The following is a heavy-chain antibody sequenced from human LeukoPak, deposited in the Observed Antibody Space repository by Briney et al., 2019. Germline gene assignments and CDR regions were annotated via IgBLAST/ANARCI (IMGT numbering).Heavy chain of an antibody. V-gene: IGHV4-39*07. Sequence: SETLSLTCTVSGGSISSSSYYWGWIRQPPGKGLEWIGSIYYSGSTYYNPSLKSRVTISVDTSKNQFSLKLSSVTAADTAVYYCARRGYSYGSDYYYYMDVWGKGTTVTVSS. CDR1: GGSISSSSYY. D-gene: IGHD5-18*01. CDR2: IYYSGST. CDR3: ARRGYSYGSDYYYYMDV. J-gene: IGHJ6*03.